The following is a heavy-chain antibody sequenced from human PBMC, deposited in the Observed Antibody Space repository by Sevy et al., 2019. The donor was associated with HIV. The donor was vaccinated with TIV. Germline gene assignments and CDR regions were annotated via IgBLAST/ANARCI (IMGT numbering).Heavy chain of an antibody. CDR1: GGTLSRYA. CDR2: IVPVFVTP. V-gene: IGHV1-69*13. Sequence: ASVKVSCKTSGGTLSRYAIGWVRQAPGQGLEWMGGIVPVFVTPNYAQKFQGRVNITADESTNTAYMELTSLRSEDTAVYYCARGTSGYDFGDYYYYMDVWGKGTTVTVSS. CDR3: ARGTSGYDFGDYYYYMDV. D-gene: IGHD5-12*01. J-gene: IGHJ6*03.